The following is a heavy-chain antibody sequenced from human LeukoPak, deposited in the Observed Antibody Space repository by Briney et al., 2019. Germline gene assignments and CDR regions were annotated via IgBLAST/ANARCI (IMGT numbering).Heavy chain of an antibody. CDR1: GGSISSGSYY. V-gene: IGHV4-61*02. Sequence: SRTLSLTCTVSGGSISSGSYYWSWIRQPAGKGLEWIGRIYTSGSTNYNPSLKSRVTISVDTSKNQFSLKLSSVTAADTAVYYCAREQNDILTGPGAFDIWGQGTMVTVSS. D-gene: IGHD3-9*01. J-gene: IGHJ3*02. CDR2: IYTSGST. CDR3: AREQNDILTGPGAFDI.